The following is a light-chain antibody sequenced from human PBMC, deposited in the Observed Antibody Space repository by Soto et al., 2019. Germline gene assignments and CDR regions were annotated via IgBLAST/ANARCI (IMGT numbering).Light chain of an antibody. CDR2: WAS. V-gene: IGKV4-1*01. CDR3: QQYYSRPLT. Sequence: DIVMTQSPDSLAVSLGERATINCKSSQSVFYSPNNKNYLAWYQQKPGQPPKVIISWASTRQSGVPDRFSGSGSGTDFTLTISSLQAEDVAVYYCQQYYSRPLTFGGGTKLEIK. J-gene: IGKJ4*01. CDR1: QSVFYSPNNKNY.